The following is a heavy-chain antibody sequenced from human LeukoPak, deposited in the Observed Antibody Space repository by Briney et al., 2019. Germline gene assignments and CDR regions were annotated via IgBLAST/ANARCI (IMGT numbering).Heavy chain of an antibody. CDR3: AGAVTVTTGPLGY. CDR1: GYTFTSFG. CDR2: ISANNGNT. Sequence: GASVKVSCKVSGYTFTSFGINWVRQAPGQGLEWMGWISANNGNTNYAQKLQGRVTMTTDTSTNTAYMEPRSLRSDDTAIYYCAGAVTVTTGPLGYWGQGTLVTVSS. V-gene: IGHV1-18*01. D-gene: IGHD4-17*01. J-gene: IGHJ4*02.